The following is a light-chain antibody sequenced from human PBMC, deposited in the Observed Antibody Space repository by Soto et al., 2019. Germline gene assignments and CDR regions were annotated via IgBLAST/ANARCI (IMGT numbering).Light chain of an antibody. V-gene: IGKV1-27*01. CDR1: QGISIY. CDR2: GAS. Sequence: DIQMTQSPSSLSASVGDRVTITCRASQGISIYLAWYQQKPGKVPKLLIYGASTLQSGVPSRFSGSGSWTDFTLTISSLQSEDVATYYCQKYSSAPWTFGQGTKVEIK. CDR3: QKYSSAPWT. J-gene: IGKJ1*01.